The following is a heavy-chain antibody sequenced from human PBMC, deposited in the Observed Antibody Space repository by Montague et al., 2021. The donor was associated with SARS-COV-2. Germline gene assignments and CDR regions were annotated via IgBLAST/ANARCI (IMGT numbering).Heavy chain of an antibody. CDR1: GFTVSSNY. V-gene: IGHV3-66*01. CDR3: ARVVTYAFDV. D-gene: IGHD4-11*01. Sequence: SLRLSCAASGFTVSSNYMSWFRQAPVKGLEWVSVIYSDVSTYYAYSVKGRFTISRDNSKNTLYLQMNSLRAEDTAVYYCARVVTYAFDVWGQGTMVTVSS. J-gene: IGHJ3*01. CDR2: IYSDVST.